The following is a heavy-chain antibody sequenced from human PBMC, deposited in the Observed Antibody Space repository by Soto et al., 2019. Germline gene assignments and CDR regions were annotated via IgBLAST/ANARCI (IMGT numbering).Heavy chain of an antibody. Sequence: SETLSLTCTVSGGTISSYYWSWIRQPPGKGLEWIGYIYYSGSTNYNPSLKSRVTISVDTSKNQFSLKLSSVTAADTAVYYCARHVPYCSDTSHCAYGMDVWGQGTTVT. CDR1: GGTISSYY. J-gene: IGHJ6*02. V-gene: IGHV4-59*08. CDR3: ARHVPYCSDTSHCAYGMDV. CDR2: IYYSGST. D-gene: IGHD2-2*01.